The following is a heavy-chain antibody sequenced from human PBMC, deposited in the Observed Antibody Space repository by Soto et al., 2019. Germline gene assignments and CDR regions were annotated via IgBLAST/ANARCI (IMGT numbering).Heavy chain of an antibody. D-gene: IGHD2-2*01. CDR1: GGSISSDSFY. Sequence: QVQLQESGPGLVKPSQTLSLTCTVSGGSISSDSFYWNWIRQHPGKGLEWSGYVYYSGSTYYNPSLKGRVTMSVDTSKNQFSLNLKSVTAADTAVYSCARAEVKRGRQYCGSTSCVYYFDSWGQGTLVSVSS. V-gene: IGHV4-31*03. CDR2: VYYSGST. CDR3: ARAEVKRGRQYCGSTSCVYYFDS. J-gene: IGHJ4*02.